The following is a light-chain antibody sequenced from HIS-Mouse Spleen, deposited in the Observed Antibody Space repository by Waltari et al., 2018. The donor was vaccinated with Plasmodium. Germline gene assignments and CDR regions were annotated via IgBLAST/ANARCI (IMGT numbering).Light chain of an antibody. Sequence: SSELTPPPSVSVSPGQTAWIPCSGAAFPKTYAYWDQQKSGQAPVLVIYEDSKRPSGIPERFSGSSSGTMATLTISGAQVEDEADYYCYSTDSSGNHRVFGGGTKLTVL. CDR3: YSTDSSGNHRV. J-gene: IGLJ3*02. CDR1: AFPKTY. V-gene: IGLV3-10*01. CDR2: EDS.